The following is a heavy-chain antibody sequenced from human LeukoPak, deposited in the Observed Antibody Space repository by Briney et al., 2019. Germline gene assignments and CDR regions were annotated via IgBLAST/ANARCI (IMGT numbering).Heavy chain of an antibody. CDR2: ISSSGSTI. D-gene: IGHD3-10*01. Sequence: GGSLRLSCAVSGFTFSNYEMNWVRQAPGKGLEWVSYISSSGSTIYYADSVKGRFAISRDNAKDSLFLQLNSLRAEDTAVYYCARDLSEFFDYWGQGTLVTVSS. V-gene: IGHV3-48*03. CDR3: ARDLSEFFDY. J-gene: IGHJ4*02. CDR1: GFTFSNYE.